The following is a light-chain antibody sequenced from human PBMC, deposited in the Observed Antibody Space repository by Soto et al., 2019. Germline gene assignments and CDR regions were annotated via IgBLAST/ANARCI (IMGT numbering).Light chain of an antibody. V-gene: IGLV2-14*03. CDR2: DVT. J-gene: IGLJ1*01. Sequence: QSVLTQPASVSGSPGQSITISCTGTSSDIGGYNYVSWYQQHPGKAPKLLISDVTNRPSGVSNRFSGSKSANTASLTISGLQAEDEAEYYRSSYTSSNNFRAFGTGTKVTVL. CDR1: SSDIGGYNY. CDR3: SSYTSSNNFRA.